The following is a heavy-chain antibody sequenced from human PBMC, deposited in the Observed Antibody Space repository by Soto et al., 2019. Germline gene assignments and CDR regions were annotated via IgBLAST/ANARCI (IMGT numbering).Heavy chain of an antibody. Sequence: GGSLRLSCAASGFTFSSYAMSWVRQAPGKGLEWVSAISGSGGSTYYADSVKGRFTISRDNSKNTLYLQMNSLRAEDSAVYYCAKDLKVAGEFDYWGQGTLVTVSS. CDR3: AKDLKVAGEFDY. CDR2: ISGSGGST. D-gene: IGHD7-27*01. V-gene: IGHV3-23*01. J-gene: IGHJ4*02. CDR1: GFTFSSYA.